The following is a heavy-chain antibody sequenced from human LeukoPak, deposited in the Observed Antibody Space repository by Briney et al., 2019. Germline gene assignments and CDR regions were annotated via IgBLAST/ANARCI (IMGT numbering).Heavy chain of an antibody. CDR1: VYTFTGYY. CDR3: AREDRTVTHRY. Sequence: ASVKVSCKASVYTFTGYYMHGVRQAPGQGLEWMGWINPKSGGTNYAQKFQGRVTMTRDTSISTAYMELSRLRSDDTAVYYCAREDRTVTHRYWGQGTLVTVSS. V-gene: IGHV1-2*02. CDR2: INPKSGGT. J-gene: IGHJ4*02. D-gene: IGHD4-11*01.